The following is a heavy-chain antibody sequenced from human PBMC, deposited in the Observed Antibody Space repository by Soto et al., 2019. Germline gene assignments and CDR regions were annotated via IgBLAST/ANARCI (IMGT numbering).Heavy chain of an antibody. CDR2: FDPEDGET. CDR3: ATRSGGYDPIDY. V-gene: IGHV1-24*01. J-gene: IGHJ4*02. D-gene: IGHD5-12*01. CDR1: GYTLTELS. Sequence: ASVKVSCKVSGYTLTELSMHWVRQAPGKGLEWMGGFDPEDGETIYAQKFQGRVTMTKDTCTDTAYMELSRLRSEDTAVYYCATRSGGYDPIDYWGQGTLVTVSS.